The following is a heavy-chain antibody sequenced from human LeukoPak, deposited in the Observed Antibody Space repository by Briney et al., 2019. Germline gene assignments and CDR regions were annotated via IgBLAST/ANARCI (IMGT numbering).Heavy chain of an antibody. CDR1: GFTFSSYW. V-gene: IGHV3-7*01. D-gene: IGHD4-17*01. Sequence: GGSLRLSCAASGFTFSSYWMSWVRQAPGKGLEWVANIKQDGSEKYYVDSVKGRFTISRDNAKNSLYLQMNSLRAEDTAVYYCARVGVDDYGDYEYDVDYWGQGTLVTVSS. CDR2: IKQDGSEK. CDR3: ARVGVDDYGDYEYDVDY. J-gene: IGHJ4*02.